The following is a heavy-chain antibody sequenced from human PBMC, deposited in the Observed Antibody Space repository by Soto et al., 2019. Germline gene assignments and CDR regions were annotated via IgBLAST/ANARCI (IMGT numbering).Heavy chain of an antibody. V-gene: IGHV3-30-3*01. CDR1: GFTFSIYP. CDR2: ISYDGSER. Sequence: QVQLVESGGGVVQPGRSLRLSCAASGFTFSIYPMHWVRQAPGKGLDWVAVISYDGSERYYADSVKGRFTISRDNSKNTLSLQMNSLRPEDTAVYYCASGRAMDVWGQGTTVTV. CDR3: ASGRAMDV. J-gene: IGHJ6*02.